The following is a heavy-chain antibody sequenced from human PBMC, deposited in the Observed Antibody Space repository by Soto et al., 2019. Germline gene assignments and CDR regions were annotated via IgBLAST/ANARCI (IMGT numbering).Heavy chain of an antibody. Sequence: SVKVSFKASGFTFTSSGVQWVRQARGQRLDWIGWIVVGSGNTNYAQKFQERVTITRDMSTSTAYMELSSRRSEDTAVYYCAAPRTHLLDSIAFDIWGQGTMDTVSS. CDR3: AAPRTHLLDSIAFDI. V-gene: IGHV1-58*01. D-gene: IGHD2-2*01. CDR2: IVVGSGNT. CDR1: GFTFTSSG. J-gene: IGHJ3*02.